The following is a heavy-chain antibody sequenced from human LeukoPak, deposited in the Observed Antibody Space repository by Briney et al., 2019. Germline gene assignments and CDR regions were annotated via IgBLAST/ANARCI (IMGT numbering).Heavy chain of an antibody. CDR2: INHSGST. D-gene: IGHD3-22*01. CDR3: ATHSSGYLSFDY. CDR1: GGSFSGYY. V-gene: IGHV4-34*01. Sequence: SETLSLTCAVYGGSFSGYYWSWIRQPPGKGLEWIGEINHSGSTNYNPSLKSRVTISVDTSKNQFSLKLSSVTAADTAVYYCATHSSGYLSFDYWGHGTLVTVSS. J-gene: IGHJ4*01.